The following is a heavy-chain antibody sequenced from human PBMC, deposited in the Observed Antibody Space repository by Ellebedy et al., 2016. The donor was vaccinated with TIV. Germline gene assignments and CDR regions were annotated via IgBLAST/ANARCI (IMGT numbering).Heavy chain of an antibody. Sequence: GESLKISWAASGFTFDNHAMHWVRQTPGIGLDGVPVTSNDGTYKYYADSVKGRFTISRNNSKNTLFLQMNSLRVEDTAVYFCVRARNYAIDSWGQGTLVTVSS. CDR1: GFTFDNHA. J-gene: IGHJ4*02. D-gene: IGHD3-16*01. CDR3: VRARNYAIDS. V-gene: IGHV3-30*04. CDR2: TSNDGTYK.